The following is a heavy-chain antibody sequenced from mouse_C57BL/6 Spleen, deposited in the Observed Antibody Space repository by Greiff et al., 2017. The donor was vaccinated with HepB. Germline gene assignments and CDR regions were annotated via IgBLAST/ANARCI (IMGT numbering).Heavy chain of an antibody. V-gene: IGHV1-50*01. Sequence: VKLQESGAELVKPGASVKLSCKASGYTFTSYWMQWVKQRPGQGLEWIGEIDPSDSYTNYNQKFKGKATLTVDTSSSTAYMQLSSLTSEDSAVYYCARGGLPGYFDYWGQGTTLTVSS. CDR1: GYTFTSYW. CDR3: ARGGLPGYFDY. D-gene: IGHD2-4*01. CDR2: IDPSDSYT. J-gene: IGHJ2*01.